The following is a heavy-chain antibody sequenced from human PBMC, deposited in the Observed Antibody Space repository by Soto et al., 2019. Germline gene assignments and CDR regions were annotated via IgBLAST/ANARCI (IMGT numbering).Heavy chain of an antibody. J-gene: IGHJ3*02. V-gene: IGHV4-39*01. D-gene: IGHD3-10*01. CDR1: NGSISSPIYY. CDR3: ARKGVIIRWAAFDI. CDR2: IHQTGST. Sequence: PSETLSLTCTVSNGSISSPIYYWGWIRQPPGKGLEWIGSIHQTGSTYYNPSLQGRVTISVDTSKNQFSLKLSSVTAADTAVYYCARKGVIIRWAAFDIWGQGTMVTVSS.